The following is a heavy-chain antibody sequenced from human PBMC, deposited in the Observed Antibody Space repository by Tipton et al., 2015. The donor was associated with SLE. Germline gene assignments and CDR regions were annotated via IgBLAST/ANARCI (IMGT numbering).Heavy chain of an antibody. J-gene: IGHJ6*03. CDR1: GFTFYSYA. CDR2: IYSGGTGT. CDR3: AKDRDRYYYYMDV. V-gene: IGHV3-23*03. Sequence: SLRLSCAASGFTFYSYAMSWVRQAPGKGLEWVSVIYSGGTGTYYADSVKGRFTISRDNSNNTLYLQMNSLRAEDTAVYYCAKDRDRYYYYMDVWGKGTTVTVSS. D-gene: IGHD3-10*01.